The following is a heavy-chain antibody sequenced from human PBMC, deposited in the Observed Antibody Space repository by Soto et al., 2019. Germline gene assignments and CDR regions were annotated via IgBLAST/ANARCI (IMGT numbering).Heavy chain of an antibody. V-gene: IGHV1-18*04. J-gene: IGHJ6*02. CDR3: ARDQPPYGMDV. CDR1: GYTFSSFC. Sequence: ASVKVSWKASGYTFSSFCMSWVLQAPGQGLEWMGWISAYNGDRNYPQKFQGRVTMTTDTSTSTAYMEVRSLRSDDTAVYYRARDQPPYGMDVWGQGTTVTVSS. CDR2: ISAYNGDR.